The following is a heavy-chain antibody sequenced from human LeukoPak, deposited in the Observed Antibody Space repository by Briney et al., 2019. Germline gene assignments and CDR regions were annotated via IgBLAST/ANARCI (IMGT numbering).Heavy chain of an antibody. CDR1: GFTFSTYG. CDR3: AKDALVDTATYYYYMDV. V-gene: IGHV3-30*18. CDR2: ISFDGSNK. Sequence: GGSLRLSCAASGFTFSTYGIHWVRQAPGKGLEWVAVISFDGSNKYYVDSVKGRFTISRDNSKNTLYLQMNSLRVEDTAVYYCAKDALVDTATYYYYMDVWGRGTTVTVYS. D-gene: IGHD5-18*01. J-gene: IGHJ6*03.